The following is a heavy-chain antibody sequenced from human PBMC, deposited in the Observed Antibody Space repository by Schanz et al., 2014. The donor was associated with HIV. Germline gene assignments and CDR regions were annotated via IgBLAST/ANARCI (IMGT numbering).Heavy chain of an antibody. CDR2: ISYDGSSH. CDR3: ANTEFPYSSSSDYYYGMDV. CDR1: GFTFSSYA. Sequence: QVQVVESGGGVVQPGRSLRLSCAGSGFTFSSYAMHWVRQAPGKGLEWVAFISYDGSSHYSADSVKGRFTISRDNSKKTLYLQMNSLRAEDTAVYYCANTEFPYSSSSDYYYGMDVWGQGTTVTVSS. V-gene: IGHV3-30-3*01. J-gene: IGHJ6*02. D-gene: IGHD6-6*01.